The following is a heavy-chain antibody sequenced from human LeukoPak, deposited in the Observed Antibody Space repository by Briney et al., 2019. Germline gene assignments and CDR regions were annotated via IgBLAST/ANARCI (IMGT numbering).Heavy chain of an antibody. CDR2: MYYSGST. J-gene: IGHJ5*02. V-gene: IGHV4-30-4*01. CDR3: ARPYYYDSRIDP. D-gene: IGHD3-22*01. CDR1: GGSISSGDYY. Sequence: SETLSLTCTVSGGSISSGDYYWSWIRQPPGKGLEWIAYMYYSGSTYYNPSLKSRVTMSADTSKNQLSLNLSSVTAADTDVYYCARPYYYDSRIDPWGQGILVTVSS.